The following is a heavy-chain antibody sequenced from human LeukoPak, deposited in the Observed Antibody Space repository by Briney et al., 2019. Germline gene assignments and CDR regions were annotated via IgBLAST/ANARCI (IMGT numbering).Heavy chain of an antibody. CDR3: ARMYYYDSSGYYGLDP. Sequence: ASVKVSCKASGYTFTSYGISWVRQAPGQGLVWMGWISAYNGNTNYAQKLQGRVTMTTDTSTSTAYMELRSLRSDDTAVYYCARMYYYDSSGYYGLDPWGQGTLVTVSS. CDR1: GYTFTSYG. V-gene: IGHV1-18*01. CDR2: ISAYNGNT. J-gene: IGHJ5*02. D-gene: IGHD3-22*01.